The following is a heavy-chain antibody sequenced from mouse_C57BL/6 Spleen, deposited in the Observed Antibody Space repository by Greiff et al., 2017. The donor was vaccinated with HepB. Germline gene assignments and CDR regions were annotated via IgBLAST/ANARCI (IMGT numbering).Heavy chain of an antibody. CDR3: ARDHLLLRGDYAMDY. J-gene: IGHJ4*01. D-gene: IGHD1-1*01. Sequence: EVQLVESGGGLVKPGGSLKLSCAASGFTFSSYAMSWVRQTPEKRLEWVATISDGGSYTYYPDNVKGRFTISRDNAKNNLYLQMSHLKSEDTAMYYGARDHLLLRGDYAMDYWGQGTSVTVSS. V-gene: IGHV5-4*01. CDR1: GFTFSSYA. CDR2: ISDGGSYT.